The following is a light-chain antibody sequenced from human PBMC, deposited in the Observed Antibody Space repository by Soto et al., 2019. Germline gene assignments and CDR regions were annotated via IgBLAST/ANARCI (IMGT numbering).Light chain of an antibody. V-gene: IGKV3-20*01. CDR1: QSVSSSY. CDR2: GAS. CDR3: QQYGSSSRT. J-gene: IGKJ4*01. Sequence: EIVLTQSPGTLSLSPGERATLSCRASQSVSSSYLAWYQQKPGQAPRLLIYGASSRATGIPDRFSGSWSGTDFTLTISRLEPEDFAVYYGQQYGSSSRTFCGGTKVEIK.